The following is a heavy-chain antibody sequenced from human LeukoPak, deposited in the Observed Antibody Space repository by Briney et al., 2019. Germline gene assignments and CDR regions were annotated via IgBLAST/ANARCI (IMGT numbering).Heavy chain of an antibody. CDR1: GYPFTGYY. V-gene: IGHV1-2*02. D-gene: IGHD1-26*01. Sequence: EASVKVSCXASGYPFTGYYLHWVRQAPGQGLEWMGWINPDSGGTNYAQKFQGRVTMTRDTSISTAYMELSSLRSDDTAVYYCARVLEWELLRDWGQGILVTVSS. J-gene: IGHJ4*02. CDR3: ARVLEWELLRD. CDR2: INPDSGGT.